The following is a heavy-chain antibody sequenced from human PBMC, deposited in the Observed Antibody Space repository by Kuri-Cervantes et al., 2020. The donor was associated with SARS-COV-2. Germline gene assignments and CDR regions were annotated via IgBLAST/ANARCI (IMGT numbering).Heavy chain of an antibody. V-gene: IGHV3-21*01. CDR3: ARGGSTDYDFWSGYYRGWNWFDP. CDR2: ISSSSSYI. CDR1: GFTFSSYS. D-gene: IGHD3-3*01. Sequence: GGSLRLSCAASGFTFSSYSMNWVRQAPGKGLEWVSSISSSSSYIYYADSVKGRFTISRDNAKNSLYLQMNSLRAEDTAVYYCARGGSTDYDFWSGYYRGWNWFDPWGQGTLVTVSS. J-gene: IGHJ5*02.